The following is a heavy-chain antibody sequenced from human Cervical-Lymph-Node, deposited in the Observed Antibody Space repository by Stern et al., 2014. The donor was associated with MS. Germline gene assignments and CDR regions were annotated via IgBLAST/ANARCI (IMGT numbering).Heavy chain of an antibody. J-gene: IGHJ4*02. Sequence: QLQLQESGPGLVKPSETLSLTCTVSGGSISNYYWSWIRQPPGKELEWIGYIYHSGNTNYNPSLKSRVTISTDTSKNQFSLKLPSVTAADTAVYYCARDGRYDFWSFDYWGQGTLVTVSS. CDR3: ARDGRYDFWSFDY. D-gene: IGHD3-3*01. V-gene: IGHV4-59*12. CDR2: IYHSGNT. CDR1: GGSISNYY.